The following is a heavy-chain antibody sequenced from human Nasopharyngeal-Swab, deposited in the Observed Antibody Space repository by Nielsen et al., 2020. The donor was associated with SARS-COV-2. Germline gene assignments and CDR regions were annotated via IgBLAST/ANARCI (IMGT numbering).Heavy chain of an antibody. V-gene: IGHV1-18*01. Sequence: ASVKVSCKASGYTFTSYGISWVRQAPGQGLEWMGWISAYNGNTNYAQKLQGRVTMTTDTSTSTAYMELRSLRSDGTAVYYCARYYFVVGVPAAASYNWFDPWGQGTLVTVSS. D-gene: IGHD2-2*01. CDR3: ARYYFVVGVPAAASYNWFDP. CDR2: ISAYNGNT. CDR1: GYTFTSYG. J-gene: IGHJ5*02.